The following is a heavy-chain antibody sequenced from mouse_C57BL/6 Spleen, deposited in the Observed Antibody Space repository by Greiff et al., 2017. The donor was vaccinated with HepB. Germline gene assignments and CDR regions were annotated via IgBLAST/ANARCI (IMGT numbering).Heavy chain of an antibody. V-gene: IGHV1-50*01. Sequence: QVQLQQPGAELVKPGASVKLSCKASGYTFTSYWMQWVKQRPGQGLEWIGEIDPSDSYTNYNQKFKGKATLTVDTSSSTAYMQLSSLTSEDSAVYDCARRRGYYAYAMDYWGQGTSVTVSS. CDR1: GYTFTSYW. J-gene: IGHJ4*01. CDR2: IDPSDSYT. CDR3: ARRRGYYAYAMDY. D-gene: IGHD2-1*01.